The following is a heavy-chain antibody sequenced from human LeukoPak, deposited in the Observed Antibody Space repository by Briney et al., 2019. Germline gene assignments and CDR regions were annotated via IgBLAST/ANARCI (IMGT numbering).Heavy chain of an antibody. CDR3: AKDMAYYDILTGYRTTPFDY. CDR1: GFTFSSYG. CDR2: ISYDGSNK. J-gene: IGHJ4*02. D-gene: IGHD3-9*01. Sequence: PGGSLRLSCAASGFTFSSYGMHWVRQAPGKGLEWVAVISYDGSNKYYADSVKGRFTISRDNSKNTLYLPMNSLRAEDTAVYYCAKDMAYYDILTGYRTTPFDYWGQGTLVTVSS. V-gene: IGHV3-30*18.